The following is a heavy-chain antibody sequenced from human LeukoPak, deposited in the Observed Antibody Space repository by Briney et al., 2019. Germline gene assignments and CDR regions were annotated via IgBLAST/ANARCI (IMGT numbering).Heavy chain of an antibody. Sequence: GGSLRLSCAASGFTFSDYYMTWIRQAPGKGLEWVSYISFSSSYTSYADSVKGRFTISRDNAKNSLYLQMNNLRAEDTAVYYCVRRPEAGDYWGQGTLVTVSS. CDR1: GFTFSDYY. J-gene: IGHJ4*02. V-gene: IGHV3-11*03. CDR3: VRRPEAGDY. D-gene: IGHD6-13*01. CDR2: ISFSSSYT.